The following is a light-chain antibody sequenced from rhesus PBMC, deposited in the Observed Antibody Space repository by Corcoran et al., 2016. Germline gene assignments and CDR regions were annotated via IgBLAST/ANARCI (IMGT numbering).Light chain of an antibody. Sequence: EIVMTQSPATLSLSPGETATLSCRASESVGSYLAWYKQKPGQAPKLLVHSAYFRATGIPARVSGSGSRTEFTLTSSSLEPEDVGVYHCQQYNDLLPTFGQGTKVEIK. CDR3: QQYNDLLPT. CDR2: SAY. CDR1: ESVGSY. V-gene: IGKV3-40*03. J-gene: IGKJ1*01.